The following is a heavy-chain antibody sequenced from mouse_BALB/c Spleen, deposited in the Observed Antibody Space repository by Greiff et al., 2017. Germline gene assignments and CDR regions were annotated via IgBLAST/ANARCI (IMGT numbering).Heavy chain of an antibody. D-gene: IGHD1-1*01. CDR3: AREATTVLDY. CDR1: GYAFSSYW. J-gene: IGHJ2*01. Sequence: QVQLQQSGAELVRPGSSVKISCKASGYAFSSYWMNWVKQRPGQGLEWIGQIYPGDGDTNYNGKFKGKATLTADKSSSTAYMKLSSLTSEDSAVYFCAREATTVLDYWGQGTTLTVSS. CDR2: IYPGDGDT. V-gene: IGHV1-80*01.